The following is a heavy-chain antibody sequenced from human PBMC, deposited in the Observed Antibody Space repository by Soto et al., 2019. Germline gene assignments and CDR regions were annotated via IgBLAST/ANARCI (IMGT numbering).Heavy chain of an antibody. D-gene: IGHD5-12*01. Sequence: LSLTCAVSGYSISSGYYWCWIRQPPGKGLEWIGSIYHSGSTYYNPSLKSRVTISVDTSKNQFSLKLSSVTAADTAVYYCARDNLVATREWFDPWGQGTLVTVSS. J-gene: IGHJ5*02. V-gene: IGHV4-38-2*02. CDR3: ARDNLVATREWFDP. CDR1: GYSISSGYY. CDR2: IYHSGST.